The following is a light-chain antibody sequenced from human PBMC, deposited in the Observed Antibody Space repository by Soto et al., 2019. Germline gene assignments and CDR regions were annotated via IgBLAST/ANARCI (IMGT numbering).Light chain of an antibody. CDR1: QGVTTAY. Sequence: EVVLTQSPGTLSLSPGERATLSCRASQGVTTAYLAWYQHKPGQAPRLLIYGASNRATGIPDRFSGSGSGTDFTLTISRLEPEDFAVYSCQQYGALPLFTFGPGTKVDLK. J-gene: IGKJ3*01. CDR2: GAS. CDR3: QQYGALPLFT. V-gene: IGKV3-20*01.